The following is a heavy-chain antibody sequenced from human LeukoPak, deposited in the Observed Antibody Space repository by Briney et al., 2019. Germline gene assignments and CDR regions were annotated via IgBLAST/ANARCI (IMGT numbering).Heavy chain of an antibody. Sequence: ASVKVSCKASGYTFTSYGISWVRQAPGQGLEWMGRISAYNGNTNYAQKLQGRVTMTTDTSTSTAYVELRSLRSDDTAVYYCARSDVDYYYGMDVWGQGTTVTVSS. CDR3: ARSDVDYYYGMDV. J-gene: IGHJ6*02. CDR1: GYTFTSYG. V-gene: IGHV1-18*01. CDR2: ISAYNGNT. D-gene: IGHD3-10*02.